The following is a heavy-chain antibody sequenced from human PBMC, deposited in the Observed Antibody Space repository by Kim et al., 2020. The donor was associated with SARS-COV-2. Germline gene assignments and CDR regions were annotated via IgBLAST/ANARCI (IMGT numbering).Heavy chain of an antibody. V-gene: IGHV3-74*01. Sequence: GGSLRLSCAASGFTFSNYWMFWFPHLPGKRLDWISFVSPDGNRTNYADSVKGRFTMSRDNGRNTVSLQMNSLRDDDTALYFCARLSGTYLDHWGQGSLVTVSS. D-gene: IGHD1-26*01. CDR3: ARLSGTYLDH. CDR1: GFTFSNYW. J-gene: IGHJ4*02. CDR2: VSPDGNRT.